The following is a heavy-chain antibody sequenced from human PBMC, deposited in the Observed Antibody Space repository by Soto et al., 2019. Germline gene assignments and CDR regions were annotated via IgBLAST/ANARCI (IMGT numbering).Heavy chain of an antibody. D-gene: IGHD3-22*01. J-gene: IGHJ6*02. CDR1: GGTFSSYT. CDR3: ARDRVREAMIVINYGMDV. Sequence: GASVKVSCKASGGTFSSYTISWVRQAPGQGLEWMGRIIPILGIANYAQKFQGRVTITADKSTSTAYMELSSLRSEDTAVYYCARDRVREAMIVINYGMDVWGQGTTVTV. V-gene: IGHV1-69*04. CDR2: IIPILGIA.